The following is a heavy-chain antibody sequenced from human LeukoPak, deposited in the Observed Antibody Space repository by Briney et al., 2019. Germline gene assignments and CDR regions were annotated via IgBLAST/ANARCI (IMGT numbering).Heavy chain of an antibody. CDR2: ISGSGGST. D-gene: IGHD3-10*01. V-gene: IGHV3-23*01. Sequence: PGGSLGLSCAASGFTFSSYAMSWVRQAPGKGLEWVSAISGSGGSTYYADSVKGRFTISRDNSKNTLYLQMNSLRAEDTAVYYCAKEENYGSGSYYNDYFDYWGQGTLVTVSS. CDR1: GFTFSSYA. CDR3: AKEENYGSGSYYNDYFDY. J-gene: IGHJ4*02.